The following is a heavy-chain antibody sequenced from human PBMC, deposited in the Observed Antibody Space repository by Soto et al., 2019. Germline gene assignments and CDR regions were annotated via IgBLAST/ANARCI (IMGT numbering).Heavy chain of an antibody. J-gene: IGHJ4*02. CDR1: GASIRSGGFY. CDR3: ARIEMASIK. CDR2: IYYTGST. Sequence: SETLSLTCTVSGASIRSGGFYWSWLRQSPGKGLEWIGHIYYTGSTFVSPSLKGRLTISLDTSKNQFSLDLSSVTAADTAMYYCARIEMASIKWGRGTLVTVSS. D-gene: IGHD5-12*01. V-gene: IGHV4-31*03.